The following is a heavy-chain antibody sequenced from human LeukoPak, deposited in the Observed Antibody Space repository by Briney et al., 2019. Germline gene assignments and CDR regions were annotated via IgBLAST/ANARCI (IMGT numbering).Heavy chain of an antibody. CDR2: INTKTGNP. CDR1: GYSFTTFG. Sequence: ASVKVSCKASGYSFTTFGINWLRQAPGQGLEWMGWINTKTGNPRYDQGFTGRFVFSLDTSVSTAYLEISSLKAEDTAVYFCAKDPPYTSTWPDALDAWGQGTMVTVSS. V-gene: IGHV7-4-1*02. D-gene: IGHD6-13*01. CDR3: AKDPPYTSTWPDALDA. J-gene: IGHJ3*01.